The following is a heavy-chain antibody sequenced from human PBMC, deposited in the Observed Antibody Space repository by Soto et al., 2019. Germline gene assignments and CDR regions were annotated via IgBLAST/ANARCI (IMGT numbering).Heavy chain of an antibody. J-gene: IGHJ4*02. CDR2: ISAYNGDT. D-gene: IGHD3-22*01. CDR3: ARDPSNTSGYYQFFDY. Sequence: QVQLVQSGAEVKNPGASVRVSCEAYGYTFTNHGISWVRQAPGQGLEWMGWISAYNGDTKYAQKFQGRVTLTTDSSTSTAYMDLRSLRSDDTAVYYCARDPSNTSGYYQFFDYWGQGTLVTVSS. CDR1: GYTFTNHG. V-gene: IGHV1-18*01.